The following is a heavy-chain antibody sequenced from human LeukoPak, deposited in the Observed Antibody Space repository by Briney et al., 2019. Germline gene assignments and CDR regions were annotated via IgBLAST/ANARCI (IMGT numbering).Heavy chain of an antibody. J-gene: IGHJ3*01. CDR3: ATDERINSFDF. CDR2: MYYGGTT. CDR1: GGSISSRSNY. D-gene: IGHD2-15*01. Sequence: SETLSLTCAVSGGSISSRSNYWVWIRQPPGKGLEWIGSMYYGGTTHYNPSLKSRVTISVDTSKNQFSLKLTSATAADTAIYYCATDERINSFDFWGQGTMVTASS. V-gene: IGHV4-39*02.